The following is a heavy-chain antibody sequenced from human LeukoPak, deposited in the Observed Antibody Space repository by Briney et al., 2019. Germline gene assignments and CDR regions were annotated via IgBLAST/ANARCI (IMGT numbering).Heavy chain of an antibody. V-gene: IGHV3-73*01. CDR2: IRSKANSYAT. D-gene: IGHD3-3*02. CDR3: TIFLSLGMPPY. J-gene: IGHJ4*02. CDR1: GFTFSGSA. Sequence: GGSLKLSCAASGFTFSGSAMHWVRQASGKGLEWVGRIRSKANSYATAYAASVKGRFTISRDGSKNTAYLQMNSLKTEDTAVYYCTIFLSLGMPPYWGQGTLVTVSS.